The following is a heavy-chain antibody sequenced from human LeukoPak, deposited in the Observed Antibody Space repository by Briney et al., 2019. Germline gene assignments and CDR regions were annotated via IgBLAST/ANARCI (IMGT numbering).Heavy chain of an antibody. D-gene: IGHD1-26*01. CDR3: ARGWSGSYYVI. V-gene: IGHV4-4*02. CDR2: IYHSGST. Sequence: EPSETLSLTCAVSGGSISSSNWWSWVRQPPGKGLEWIGEIYHSGSTNYNPSLKSRVTISVDTSKNQSSLKLSPVTAADTAVYYCARGWSGSYYVIWGQGTMVTVSS. J-gene: IGHJ3*02. CDR1: GGSISSSNW.